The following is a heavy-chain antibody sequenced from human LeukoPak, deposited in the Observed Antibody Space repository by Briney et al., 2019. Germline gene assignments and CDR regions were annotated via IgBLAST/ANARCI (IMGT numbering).Heavy chain of an antibody. CDR2: ISWNSGNI. Sequence: GGSLRLSCAASGFTFDDYAMHWVRQAPGKGLEWVSGISWNSGNIGYADSVKGRFTISRDNAKNSLYLQMNSLRAEDTALYYCAKGWHNSGYSSDIDYWGQGTLVTVSS. D-gene: IGHD3-22*01. CDR3: AKGWHNSGYSSDIDY. V-gene: IGHV3-9*01. J-gene: IGHJ4*02. CDR1: GFTFDDYA.